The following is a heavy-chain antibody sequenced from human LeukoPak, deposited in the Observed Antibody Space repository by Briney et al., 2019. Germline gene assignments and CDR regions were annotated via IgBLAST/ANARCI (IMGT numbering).Heavy chain of an antibody. D-gene: IGHD6-19*01. CDR2: INAGNGNT. J-gene: IGHJ5*01. CDR3: TRGVSASSGWHVIDS. CDR1: GYTFTTYA. Sequence: ASVKVSCKASGYTFTTYAMHWVRQAPGQRLEWMGWINAGNGNTKYSQKFQGRVTITRDTSASTTYMELSSLRSEDTAVYYCTRGVSASSGWHVIDSWGQGTLVTVSS. V-gene: IGHV1-3*01.